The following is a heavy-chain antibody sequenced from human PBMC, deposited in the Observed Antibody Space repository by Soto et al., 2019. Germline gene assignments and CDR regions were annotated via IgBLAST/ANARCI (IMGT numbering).Heavy chain of an antibody. Sequence: EVQLLESGGGLVQPGGSLRLSCAASGFTFSSYAMSWVRQAPGKGLEWVSTVNGSGGRTYYVASVKGRFTISRDNSESTLYLQMNSLRAEDTAVYYCARRSEWLVLGGIDAFDIWGQGTMVTVSS. CDR3: ARRSEWLVLGGIDAFDI. V-gene: IGHV3-23*01. J-gene: IGHJ3*02. CDR1: GFTFSSYA. CDR2: VNGSGGRT. D-gene: IGHD6-19*01.